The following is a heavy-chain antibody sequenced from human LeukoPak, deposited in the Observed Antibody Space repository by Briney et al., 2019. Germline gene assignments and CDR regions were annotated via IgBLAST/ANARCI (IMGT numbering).Heavy chain of an antibody. CDR1: GYTFTSYY. Sequence: ASVKVSCKASGYTFTSYYMHWVRQAPGQGLEWMGIINPSGGSTSYAQKFRGRVTMTRDTSTSTVYMELSSLRSEDTAVYYCARGGVSMVRGVIPPHYWGQGTLVTVSS. CDR3: ARGGVSMVRGVIPPHY. V-gene: IGHV1-46*01. D-gene: IGHD3-10*01. CDR2: INPSGGST. J-gene: IGHJ4*02.